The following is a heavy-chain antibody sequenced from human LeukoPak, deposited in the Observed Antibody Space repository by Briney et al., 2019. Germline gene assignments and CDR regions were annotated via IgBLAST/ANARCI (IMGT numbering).Heavy chain of an antibody. Sequence: ASVKVSCKASGYTFTGYYMHWVRQAPGQGLEWMGWINPNSGGTNYAQKFQGRVTITADESTSTAYMELSSLRSEDTAVYYCARDRYDYVWGSYRYLGYWGQGTLVTVSS. CDR1: GYTFTGYY. J-gene: IGHJ4*02. CDR2: INPNSGGT. V-gene: IGHV1-2*02. CDR3: ARDRYDYVWGSYRYLGY. D-gene: IGHD3-16*02.